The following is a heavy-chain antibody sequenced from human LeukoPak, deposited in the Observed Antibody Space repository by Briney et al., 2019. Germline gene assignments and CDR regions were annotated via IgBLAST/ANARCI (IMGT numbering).Heavy chain of an antibody. Sequence: GGSLRLFCVGSGFTFSSYWMTWVRQAPGKGLERVAHIEDDGNEKYSGDSVKGLSTITSDNAKNLLYLQLSSLRAEDTDVYYCARARIDYWGQGTLVTVSS. D-gene: IGHD1-14*01. CDR2: IEDDGNEK. CDR3: ARARIDY. CDR1: GFTFSSYW. J-gene: IGHJ4*02. V-gene: IGHV3-7*04.